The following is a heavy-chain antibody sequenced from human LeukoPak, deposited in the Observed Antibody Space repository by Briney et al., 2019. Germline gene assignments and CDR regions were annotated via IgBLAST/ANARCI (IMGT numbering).Heavy chain of an antibody. CDR2: ISSNGGST. J-gene: IGHJ6*04. CDR3: VSLAVAGRFYHYYGMDV. Sequence: GGSLRLSCSASGFALSSYAMHWVSQAPGKGLEYASAISSNGGSTYYADSVKGRFTISRDNSENTLYLQMSSLRAEDTAVYYCVSLAVAGRFYHYYGMDVWGNGSTVTVSS. V-gene: IGHV3-64D*06. D-gene: IGHD6-19*01. CDR1: GFALSSYA.